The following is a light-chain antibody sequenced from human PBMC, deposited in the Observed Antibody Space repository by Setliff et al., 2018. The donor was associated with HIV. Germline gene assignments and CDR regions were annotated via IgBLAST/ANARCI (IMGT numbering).Light chain of an antibody. Sequence: QSALAQPASVSGSPGQSITISCTGTSSDVGGYNYVSWYRQRPGRAPELMIYDVTNRPSGVSYRFSVSKSGNTASLTISGLQAEDEADYHCSSYTGRSTFVFGTGTKVTVL. CDR2: DVT. J-gene: IGLJ1*01. V-gene: IGLV2-14*03. CDR1: SSDVGGYNY. CDR3: SSYTGRSTFV.